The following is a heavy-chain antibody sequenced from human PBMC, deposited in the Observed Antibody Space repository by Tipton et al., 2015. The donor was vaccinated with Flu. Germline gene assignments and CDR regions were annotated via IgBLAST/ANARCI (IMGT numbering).Heavy chain of an antibody. V-gene: IGHV4-39*07. Sequence: TLSLPCTVSGGSIGVTTYYWGWIRQPPGKGLEYIGSVYYTGGTYFNPSLKSRVTVSIDTSKKQFSLKLNSVTAADTAVYYCARLSLSFNAFDIWGQGTTVIVSS. D-gene: IGHD2/OR15-2a*01. CDR1: GGSIGVTTYY. J-gene: IGHJ3*02. CDR3: ARLSLSFNAFDI. CDR2: VYYTGGT.